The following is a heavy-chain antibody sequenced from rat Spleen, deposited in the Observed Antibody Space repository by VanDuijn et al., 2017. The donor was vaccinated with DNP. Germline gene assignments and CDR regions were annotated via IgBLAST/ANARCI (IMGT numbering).Heavy chain of an antibody. CDR2: ISYDGGST. CDR3: ATAYGYKGDY. D-gene: IGHD1-9*01. CDR1: GFTFSDYG. Sequence: EVQLVESGGGLVQPGRSMKLSCAASGFTFSDYGMAWFLQAPTKGLEWVASISYDGGSTYYRDSVKGRFTISRDNAKSTLYLQMESLRSEDTATYYCATAYGYKGDYWGQGVMVTVSS. V-gene: IGHV5-20*01. J-gene: IGHJ2*01.